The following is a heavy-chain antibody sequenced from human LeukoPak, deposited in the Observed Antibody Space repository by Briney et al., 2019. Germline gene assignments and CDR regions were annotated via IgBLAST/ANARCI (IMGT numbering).Heavy chain of an antibody. CDR3: ARDRSSWYGYYYYYMDV. V-gene: IGHV3-66*01. D-gene: IGHD6-13*01. CDR2: IYSGGST. CDR1: EFSVGSNY. Sequence: PGGSLRLSCAASEFSVGSNYMTWVRQAPGKGLEWVSLIYSGGSTYYADSVKGRFTISRDNAKNSLYLQMNSLRAEDTAVYYCARDRSSWYGYYYYYMDVWGKGTTVTVSS. J-gene: IGHJ6*03.